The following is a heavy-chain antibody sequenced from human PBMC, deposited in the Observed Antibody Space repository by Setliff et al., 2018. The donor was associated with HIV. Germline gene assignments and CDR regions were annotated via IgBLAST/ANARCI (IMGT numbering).Heavy chain of an antibody. CDR1: GYTFTNYD. Sequence: ASVKVSCKPSGYTFTNYDINWVRQAAGQGLEWMGWMNPGSRNTGYAQRLEGSVTMTWDTSISTAYMELNNVKFEDTAVYYCARARSDHYDRGRRSHYYIDVWARGATVTVSS. D-gene: IGHD3-22*01. J-gene: IGHJ6*03. CDR2: MNPGSRNT. CDR3: ARARSDHYDRGRRSHYYIDV. V-gene: IGHV1-8*02.